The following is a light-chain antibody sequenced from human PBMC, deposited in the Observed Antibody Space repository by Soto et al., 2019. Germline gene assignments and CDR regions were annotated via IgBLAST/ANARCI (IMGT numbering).Light chain of an antibody. CDR1: QNINSW. Sequence: DIQMTQSPSTLSASVGDRVTITCRASQNINSWLAWYQQKPGKAPKLLIYKASNLESGVPSRFSGSGSGTDFTLIISSLQTDDFATYHCQQYESFFPLTFGGGTKVEIK. CDR2: KAS. J-gene: IGKJ4*01. CDR3: QQYESFFPLT. V-gene: IGKV1-5*03.